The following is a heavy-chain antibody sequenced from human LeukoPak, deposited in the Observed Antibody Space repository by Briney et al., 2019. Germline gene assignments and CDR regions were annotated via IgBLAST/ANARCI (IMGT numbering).Heavy chain of an antibody. Sequence: GGSLRLSCAASGFTFSDAWMNWVRQAPGKGLEWVGRIKSKTDGGTTDYAAPVKGRFTISRDDSKNTLYLQMNSLRAEDTAVYYCARRYGSGSYYNGGKDPESPFDYWGQGTLVTVSS. V-gene: IGHV3-15*01. CDR2: IKSKTDGGTT. D-gene: IGHD3-10*01. CDR1: GFTFSDAW. CDR3: ARRYGSGSYYNGGKDPESPFDY. J-gene: IGHJ4*02.